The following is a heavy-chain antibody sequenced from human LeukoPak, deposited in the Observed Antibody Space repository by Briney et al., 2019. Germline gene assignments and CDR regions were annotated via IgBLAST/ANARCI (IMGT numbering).Heavy chain of an antibody. Sequence: GASVKVSCKASGYTLTSYYMHWVRQAPGQGLGWMGIINPSGGSTSYAQKFQGRVTMTRDTSTSTVYMELSSLRSEDTAVYYCAGEAVVVAARAFDYWGQGTLVTVSS. V-gene: IGHV1-46*01. CDR3: AGEAVVVAARAFDY. CDR2: INPSGGST. CDR1: GYTLTSYY. J-gene: IGHJ4*02. D-gene: IGHD2-15*01.